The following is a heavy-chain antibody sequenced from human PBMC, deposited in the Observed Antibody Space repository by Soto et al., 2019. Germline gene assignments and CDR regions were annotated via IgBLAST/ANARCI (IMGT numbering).Heavy chain of an antibody. Sequence: ASVKVSCKVSGYTLTELSMHWVRQAPGKGLEWMGGFDPEDGETIYAQKFQGRVTMTEDTSTDTAYMELSSLRPEDTAVYYCATMTYSGSYSAFDIWGQGTMVTV. CDR1: GYTLTELS. CDR3: ATMTYSGSYSAFDI. V-gene: IGHV1-24*01. J-gene: IGHJ3*02. CDR2: FDPEDGET. D-gene: IGHD1-26*01.